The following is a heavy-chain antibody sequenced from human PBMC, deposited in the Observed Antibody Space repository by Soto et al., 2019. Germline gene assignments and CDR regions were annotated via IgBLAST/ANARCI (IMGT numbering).Heavy chain of an antibody. J-gene: IGHJ6*02. D-gene: IGHD3-9*01. CDR1: GFTFSSYA. Sequence: GGSLRLSCAASGFTFSSYAMSWVRQAPGKGLEWVSAISGSGGSTYYADSVKGRFTISRDNSKNTLYLQMNSLRAEDTAVYYCASSTYDILTGYPLDYYYYGMDVWGQGTTVTVSS. CDR3: ASSTYDILTGYPLDYYYYGMDV. V-gene: IGHV3-23*01. CDR2: ISGSGGST.